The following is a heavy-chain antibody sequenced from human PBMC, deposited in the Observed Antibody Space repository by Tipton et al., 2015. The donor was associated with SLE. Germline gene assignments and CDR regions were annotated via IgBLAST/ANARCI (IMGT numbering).Heavy chain of an antibody. V-gene: IGHV4-59*08. CDR2: IYYSGST. Sequence: TLSLTCPVSGGSISSYYWSWIRQPPGKGLEWIGYIYYSGSTNYNPSLKSRVTISVDTSKNQFSLKLSSVTAADTAVYYCARGGTAMAYWYFDLWGRGTLVTVSS. D-gene: IGHD5-18*01. J-gene: IGHJ2*01. CDR3: ARGGTAMAYWYFDL. CDR1: GGSISSYY.